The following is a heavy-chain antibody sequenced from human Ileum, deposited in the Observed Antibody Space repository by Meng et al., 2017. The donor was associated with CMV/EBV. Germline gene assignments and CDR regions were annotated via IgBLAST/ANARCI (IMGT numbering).Heavy chain of an antibody. D-gene: IGHD3-3*01. CDR3: ARDLRCLYHLADS. V-gene: IGHV3-74*01. Sequence: GESLKISCAASGFTFSSYCMHWVRQAPGKGLVWVSRIYRDGSSASHADHVKGRFTVTRDNDKNTMYLQMNSLRAEDADVYYCARDLRCLYHLADSWGQGTLVTVSS. CDR1: GFTFSSYC. CDR2: IYRDGSSA. J-gene: IGHJ4*02.